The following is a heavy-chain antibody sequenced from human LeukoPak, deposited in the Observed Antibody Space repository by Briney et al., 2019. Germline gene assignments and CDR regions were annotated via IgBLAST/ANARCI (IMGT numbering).Heavy chain of an antibody. Sequence: GGSLRLSCAASGFTFSSYWMSWVRQAPGKGLEWVSAISGSGGSTYYADSVKGRFTISRDNSKNMLYLQMNSLRAEDTAVYHCARIPGYSYGFDAFDIWGQGTKVTVSS. J-gene: IGHJ3*02. CDR1: GFTFSSYW. V-gene: IGHV3-23*01. CDR2: ISGSGGST. D-gene: IGHD5-18*01. CDR3: ARIPGYSYGFDAFDI.